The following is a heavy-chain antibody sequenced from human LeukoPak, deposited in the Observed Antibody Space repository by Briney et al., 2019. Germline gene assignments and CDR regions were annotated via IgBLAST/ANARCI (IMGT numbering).Heavy chain of an antibody. V-gene: IGHV3-21*01. CDR2: ISSSSSYI. D-gene: IGHD3-10*01. J-gene: IGHJ5*02. CDR3: AREVRGYGSDNWFDP. Sequence: PGGSLRLSCAASGFTFSSYSMNWVRQAPGKGLEWVSSISSSSSYIYYADSVKGRFTISRDNAKNSLYLQMNSLRAEDTAVYYCAREVRGYGSDNWFDPWGQGTLVTVSS. CDR1: GFTFSSYS.